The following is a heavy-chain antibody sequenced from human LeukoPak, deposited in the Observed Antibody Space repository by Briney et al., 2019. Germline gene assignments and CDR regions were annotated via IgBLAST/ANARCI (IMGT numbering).Heavy chain of an antibody. CDR1: GFTFSSYT. CDR3: AQRQGHAFDN. CDR2: ISTSTSNI. Sequence: GGSLRLSCAASGFTFSSYTMNWVRQAPGKGLEGGSSISTSTSNIYYVDSVQGGFTISRDNAKSSLYLQMNRLRAEDTALYYCAQRQGHAFDNWGQGTLVTVSS. V-gene: IGHV3-21*04. J-gene: IGHJ4*02.